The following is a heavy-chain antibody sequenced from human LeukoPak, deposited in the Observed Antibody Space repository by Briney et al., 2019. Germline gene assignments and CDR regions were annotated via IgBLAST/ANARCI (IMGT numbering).Heavy chain of an antibody. J-gene: IGHJ5*02. V-gene: IGHV1-2*02. CDR1: RYTFTGYY. D-gene: IGHD6-6*01. CDR3: ARVLSSSSPWFDP. CDR2: IIPNSGGT. Sequence: GASVKVSCKASRYTFTGYYIHWVRQAPGQGLEWMGWIIPNSGGTNYAQKFQGRVTMTRDTSISTAYMELSRLRSDDTAVYYCARVLSSSSPWFDPWGQGTLVTVSS.